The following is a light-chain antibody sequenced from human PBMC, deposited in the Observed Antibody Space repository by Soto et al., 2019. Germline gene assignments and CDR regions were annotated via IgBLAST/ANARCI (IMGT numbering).Light chain of an antibody. CDR1: SSNIGSNT. CDR2: NDN. Sequence: QSVLTQPPSASGTPGQRVTISCSGSSSNIGSNTVNWYQQITGTAPKLLIYNDNQRPSGVPDRFSGSKSGTPGSLAISGLQSEDEGDYYCAAWDDSLNGHVVFGGGTKVTVL. V-gene: IGLV1-44*01. CDR3: AAWDDSLNGHVV. J-gene: IGLJ2*01.